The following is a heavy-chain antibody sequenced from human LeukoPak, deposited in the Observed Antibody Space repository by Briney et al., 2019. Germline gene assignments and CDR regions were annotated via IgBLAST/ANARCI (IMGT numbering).Heavy chain of an antibody. Sequence: PSETLSLTCTVSGGSISSYYGSGIRQPPGKGLEWIGYIYYSGSTNYNPSLKSRVTISVDTSKNQFSLKLSSVTAADTAVYYCARIRYFDWLSYFDYWGQGTLVTVSS. V-gene: IGHV4-59*01. D-gene: IGHD3-9*01. CDR3: ARIRYFDWLSYFDY. CDR1: GGSISSYY. CDR2: IYYSGST. J-gene: IGHJ4*02.